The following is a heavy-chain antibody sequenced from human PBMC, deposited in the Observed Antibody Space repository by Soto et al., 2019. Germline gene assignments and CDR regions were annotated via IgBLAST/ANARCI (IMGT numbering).Heavy chain of an antibody. V-gene: IGHV4-30-4*01. CDR3: ARVYAGGGNSIDY. CDR2: IYYSVST. Sequence: SETLSLTCTVSGGSISIGDYYWSWVRQPPGKGLEWIGYIYYSVSTYYNPSPMSRVTISVDTSKNQCSLNLRSATAADTALYYCARVYAGGGNSIDYWGQGTLVTVSS. D-gene: IGHD6-19*01. J-gene: IGHJ4*02. CDR1: GGSISIGDYY.